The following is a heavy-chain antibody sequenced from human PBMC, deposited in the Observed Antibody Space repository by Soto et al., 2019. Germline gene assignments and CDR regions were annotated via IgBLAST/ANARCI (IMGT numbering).Heavy chain of an antibody. CDR3: AKVASGSNYYWFDP. V-gene: IGHV1-46*01. Sequence: ASVKVSSEASRYSYTCNYRHSLRQAPGQGLEWMGIINPSGGSTSYAQKFQGRVTMTRDTSKNTLFLQMNSLRAEDTAVYYCAKVASGSNYYWFDPWGQGTLVTVSS. J-gene: IGHJ5*02. CDR1: RYSYTCNY. D-gene: IGHD4-4*01. CDR2: INPSGGST.